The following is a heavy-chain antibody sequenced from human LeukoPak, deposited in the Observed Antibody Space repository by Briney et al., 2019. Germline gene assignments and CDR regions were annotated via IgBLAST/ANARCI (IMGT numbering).Heavy chain of an antibody. CDR2: ISGSGGST. D-gene: IGHD1-26*01. V-gene: IGHV3-23*01. CDR3: ARDRGSYYVDY. Sequence: GGSLRLSCAAPGFTFSSYAMSWVRQAPGKGLEWVSAISGSGGSTYYADSVKGRFTISRDNSKNTLYLQVNSLRAEDTAVYYCARDRGSYYVDYWGQGTLVTVSS. J-gene: IGHJ4*02. CDR1: GFTFSSYA.